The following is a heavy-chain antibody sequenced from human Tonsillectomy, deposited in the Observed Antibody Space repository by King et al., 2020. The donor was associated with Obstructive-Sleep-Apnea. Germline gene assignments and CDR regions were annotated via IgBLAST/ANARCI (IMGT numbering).Heavy chain of an antibody. CDR1: GFTFSSYT. CDR2: INSNGGST. Sequence: VQLVESGGGLVQPGGSLRLSCSASGFTFSSYTMHWVRQAPGKGLEYVSGINSNGGSTYYADSAKGEFTISRDNSKNTVFLQMNSLRAEDTAVYYCVKGIGMYSSSLNALDIWGQGTMGTVSS. J-gene: IGHJ3*02. V-gene: IGHV3-64D*09. CDR3: VKGIGMYSSSLNALDI. D-gene: IGHD6-13*01.